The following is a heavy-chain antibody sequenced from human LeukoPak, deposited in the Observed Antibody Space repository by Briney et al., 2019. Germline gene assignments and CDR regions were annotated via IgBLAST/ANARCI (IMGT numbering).Heavy chain of an antibody. D-gene: IGHD6-13*01. V-gene: IGHV4-38-2*02. J-gene: IGHJ5*02. CDR2: IYHSGNT. Sequence: PSETLSLTCTVFGYSISSGYYWGWIRQPPGKGLEWIGSIYHSGNTYYSPSLKSRVTISVDTSKNQFSLKLSSVTAADTAVYYCARGDYSSSWYEYNWFDPWGQGTLVTVSS. CDR3: ARGDYSSSWYEYNWFDP. CDR1: GYSISSGYY.